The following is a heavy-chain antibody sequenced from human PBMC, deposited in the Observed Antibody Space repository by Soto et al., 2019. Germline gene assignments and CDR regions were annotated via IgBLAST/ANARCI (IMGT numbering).Heavy chain of an antibody. D-gene: IGHD5-18*01. Sequence: SETLSLTCTVSGGSISSYYWSWIRQPPGKGLEWIGYIYYSGSTNYNPSLKSRVTISVDTSKNQFSLKLSSVTAADTAVYYCARLSGKHQIKLWLPHYYYYMDVWGKGTTVTVSS. V-gene: IGHV4-59*08. CDR3: ARLSGKHQIKLWLPHYYYYMDV. CDR2: IYYSGST. CDR1: GGSISSYY. J-gene: IGHJ6*03.